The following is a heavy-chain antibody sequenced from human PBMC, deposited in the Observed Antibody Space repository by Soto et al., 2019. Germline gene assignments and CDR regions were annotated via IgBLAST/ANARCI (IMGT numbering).Heavy chain of an antibody. CDR1: GGSISSYY. CDR3: ARQLLWFGEWYFDY. Sequence: PSETLSLTCTVSGGSISSYYWSWIRQPPGKGLEWIEYIYYSGSTNYNPSLKSRVTISVDTSKNQFSLKLSSVTAADTAVYYCARQLLWFGEWYFDYWGQGTLVTVSS. V-gene: IGHV4-59*08. CDR2: IYYSGST. D-gene: IGHD3-10*01. J-gene: IGHJ4*02.